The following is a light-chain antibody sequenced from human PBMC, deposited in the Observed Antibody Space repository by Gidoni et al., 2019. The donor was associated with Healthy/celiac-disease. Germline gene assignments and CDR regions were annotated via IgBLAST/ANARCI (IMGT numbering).Light chain of an antibody. CDR1: QSVSSSY. CDR2: GAS. Sequence: EIVLTQSPGTLSLSPGERATRSCRASQSVSSSYLAWYQQKPGQAPRLLIYGASSRATGIPDRFSGSGSVTDFTLTISRLEPEDFAVYYCQQYGSSRWPFGQGTQVEIK. J-gene: IGKJ1*01. V-gene: IGKV3-20*01. CDR3: QQYGSSRWP.